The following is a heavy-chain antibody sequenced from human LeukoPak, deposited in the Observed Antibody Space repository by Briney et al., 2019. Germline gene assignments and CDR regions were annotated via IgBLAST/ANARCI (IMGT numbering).Heavy chain of an antibody. V-gene: IGHV3-21*01. J-gene: IGHJ4*02. CDR2: ISVRSNYI. D-gene: IGHD3-22*01. CDR3: VRLRRNYDSGGYYYYYDY. CDR1: GYTFSSFS. Sequence: PGGSLRLSCVASGYTFSSFSINWVRQAPGKGLEWVSSISVRSNYIYYADSVKGRFSISRDDARNSLYLQMDSLRGDDTAVYYCVRLRRNYDSGGYYYYYDYWGQGTLVTVSS.